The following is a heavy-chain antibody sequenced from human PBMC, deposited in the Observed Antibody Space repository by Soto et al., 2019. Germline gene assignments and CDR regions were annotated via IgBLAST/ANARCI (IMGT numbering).Heavy chain of an antibody. D-gene: IGHD2-15*01. CDR3: ARVVTVVKSFHYWYFDL. Sequence: ASVKVSCKASGDTFSSYAISWVRQAPGQGLEWMGGIIPIFGTANYVQKFQGRVTITADESTSTAYMELSSLRSEDTAVYYCARVVTVVKSFHYWYFDLWGRGTLVTSPQ. CDR2: IIPIFGTA. V-gene: IGHV1-69*13. CDR1: GDTFSSYA. J-gene: IGHJ2*01.